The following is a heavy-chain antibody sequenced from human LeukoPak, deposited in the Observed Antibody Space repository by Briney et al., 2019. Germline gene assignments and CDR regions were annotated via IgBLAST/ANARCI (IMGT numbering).Heavy chain of an antibody. CDR1: GFIFSRYA. Sequence: PGRSLRLSCAASGFIFSRYALHWVRQAPGKGLEWVAVIAADGKDIKYADSVKGRFTISRDNSKSALYLQMNSLRVEDTAVYYCAKDKEEVSPAYFFAPWGQGPLVTVSS. V-gene: IGHV3-30*18. CDR3: AKDKEEVSPAYFFAP. CDR2: IAADGKDI. J-gene: IGHJ5*02. D-gene: IGHD2/OR15-2a*01.